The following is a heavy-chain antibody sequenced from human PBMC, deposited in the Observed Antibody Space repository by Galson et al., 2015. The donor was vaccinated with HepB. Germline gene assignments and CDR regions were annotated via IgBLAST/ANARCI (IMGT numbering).Heavy chain of an antibody. D-gene: IGHD2-15*01. J-gene: IGHJ4*02. V-gene: IGHV3-23*01. CDR1: GFTFSRYV. Sequence: SLRLSCAASGFTFSRYVLSWVRQAPGKGLEWVAGISGTGGSTFYADSVKGRFTVSRDNSKNTLWLQMNSLRAEDTAVYYCAKAANFGWLLKRGFDYWGQGTLVTVS. CDR3: AKAANFGWLLKRGFDY. CDR2: ISGTGGST.